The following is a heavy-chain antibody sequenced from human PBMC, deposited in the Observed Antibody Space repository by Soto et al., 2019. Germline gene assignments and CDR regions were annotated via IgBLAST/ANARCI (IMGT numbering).Heavy chain of an antibody. D-gene: IGHD3-3*01. V-gene: IGHV1-3*01. J-gene: IGHJ6*02. CDR2: INPGNVNT. CDR1: GYNFTTYA. Sequence: QVQLVQSGAEVKKPGASVKVSCKASGYNFTTYAMLWVRQAPGQRPEWMGWINPGNVNTKYSPKFQGRVTSTRDTSASTAYMELSSRKSEDTAVYYCARGERLYYYYSGMDVWGQGSTVTVSS. CDR3: ARGERLYYYYSGMDV.